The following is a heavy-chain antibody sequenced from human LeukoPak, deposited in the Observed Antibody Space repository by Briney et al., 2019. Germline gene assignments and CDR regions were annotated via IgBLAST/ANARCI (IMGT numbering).Heavy chain of an antibody. Sequence: PGGSLRLSCAASGFTFSSYWMHWVRQAPGKGLVWVSRINSDGSSTSYADSVKGRFTISRDNAKNTLYLQMNSLRAEDTAVYYCARDRIWGGYRNYYMDVWGKGTTVTVSS. CDR3: ARDRIWGGYRNYYMDV. CDR2: INSDGSST. D-gene: IGHD3-3*01. J-gene: IGHJ6*03. V-gene: IGHV3-74*01. CDR1: GFTFSSYW.